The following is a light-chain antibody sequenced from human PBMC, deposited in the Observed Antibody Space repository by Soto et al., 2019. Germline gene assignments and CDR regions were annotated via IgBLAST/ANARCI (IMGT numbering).Light chain of an antibody. CDR1: SSNIGAGYD. J-gene: IGLJ1*01. CDR3: QSYDSSLSVNYV. CDR2: GNS. Sequence: QSALTQPPSVSGAPGQRVTISCTGSSSNIGAGYDVHWYQQLPGTAPKLLIYGNSNRPSGVPDRFSGSKSGTSASLAITGLQAVDEADYYCQSYDSSLSVNYVFGAGTKVTVL. V-gene: IGLV1-40*01.